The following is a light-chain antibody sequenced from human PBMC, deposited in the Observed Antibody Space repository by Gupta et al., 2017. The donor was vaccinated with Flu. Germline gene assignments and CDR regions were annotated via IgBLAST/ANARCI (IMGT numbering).Light chain of an antibody. Sequence: LAQSPGTLSLPPGESVTLSCRAGESVNRNHLAWYQQKPGQAPRLLMYGTSNRAPGIPDRFSGGGSGTDFTLTINRLEPEDSAVFYCHHYGTSPYTFGQGTNLEIK. CDR3: HHYGTSPYT. J-gene: IGKJ2*01. CDR2: GTS. CDR1: ESVNRNH. V-gene: IGKV3-20*01.